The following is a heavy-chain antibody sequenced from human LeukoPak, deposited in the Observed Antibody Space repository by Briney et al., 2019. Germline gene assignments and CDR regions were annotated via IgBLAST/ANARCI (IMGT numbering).Heavy chain of an antibody. V-gene: IGHV3-30*02. CDR1: GFTFSSYG. CDR3: AKYGANYYYYYYMDV. D-gene: IGHD4-17*01. J-gene: IGHJ6*03. Sequence: GGSLRLSCAASGFTFSSYGMHWVRQAPGKGLEWVAFIRYDGSNKYYADSVKGRFTISRDNSKNTLYLQMNSLRAEDTAVYYCAKYGANYYYYYYMDVWGKGTTVTVSS. CDR2: IRYDGSNK.